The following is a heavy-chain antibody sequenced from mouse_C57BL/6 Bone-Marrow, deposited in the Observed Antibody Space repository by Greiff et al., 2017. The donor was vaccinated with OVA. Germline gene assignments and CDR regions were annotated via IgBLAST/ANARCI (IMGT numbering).Heavy chain of an antibody. Sequence: EVQLQQSGPELVKPGASVKISCKASGYTFTDYYMNWVKQSHGKSLEWIGDINPNNGGTSYNQKFKGKATLTVDKSSSQAYMELRSLTSEDSAVYYCARSDYYDYDSSMDYWGQGTSVTVSS. CDR3: ARSDYYDYDSSMDY. CDR2: INPNNGGT. CDR1: GYTFTDYY. D-gene: IGHD2-4*01. V-gene: IGHV1-26*01. J-gene: IGHJ4*01.